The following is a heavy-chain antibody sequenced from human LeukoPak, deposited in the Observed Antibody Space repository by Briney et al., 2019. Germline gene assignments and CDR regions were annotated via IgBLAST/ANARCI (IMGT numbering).Heavy chain of an antibody. J-gene: IGHJ5*02. CDR1: GFTFSSYA. Sequence: GGSLRLSCAASGFTFSSYAMTWVRQAPGKGLEWVSAISGGGGNTYYADSVKGRFTIPRDNSKNVLYLHMNSLRAEDTAIYYCAKASAQLGYCSGGSCYSGIDPWGQGTLVTVSS. D-gene: IGHD2-15*01. CDR2: ISGGGGNT. CDR3: AKASAQLGYCSGGSCYSGIDP. V-gene: IGHV3-23*01.